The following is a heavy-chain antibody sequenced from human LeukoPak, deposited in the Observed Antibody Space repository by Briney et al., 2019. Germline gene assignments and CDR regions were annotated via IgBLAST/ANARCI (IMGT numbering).Heavy chain of an antibody. V-gene: IGHV3-30*18. D-gene: IGHD4-17*01. CDR1: GFTFSSYG. CDR2: ISYDGSNK. CDR3: AKDRYGELGY. Sequence: PGRSLRLSCAASGFTFSSYGMHWVRQAPGKGLEWVAVISYDGSNKYYVDSVEGRFTISRDNSKNTLYLQMNSLRAEDTAVYYCAKDRYGELGYWGQGTLVTVSS. J-gene: IGHJ4*02.